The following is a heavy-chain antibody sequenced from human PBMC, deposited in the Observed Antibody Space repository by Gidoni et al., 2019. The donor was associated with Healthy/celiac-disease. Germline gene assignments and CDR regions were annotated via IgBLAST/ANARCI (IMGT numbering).Heavy chain of an antibody. V-gene: IGHV4-61*01. Sequence: QVQLQESGPGLVKPSETLSLTCTVSGGSVSSGSYYWRWIRQPPGKGLEWIGYIYYRGSTNYNPSLKSRVTISVDTSKNQFSLKLSSVTAADTAVYYCARATTVTSRDYYGMDVWGQGTTVTVSS. CDR3: ARATTVTSRDYYGMDV. J-gene: IGHJ6*02. CDR1: GGSVSSGSYY. CDR2: IYYRGST. D-gene: IGHD4-17*01.